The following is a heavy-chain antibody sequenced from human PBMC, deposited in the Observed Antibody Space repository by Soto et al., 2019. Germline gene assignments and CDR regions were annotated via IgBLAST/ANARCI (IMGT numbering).Heavy chain of an antibody. CDR2: IYYSGST. CDR3: ARRQSSSWYGL. D-gene: IGHD6-13*01. CDR1: GGSISSSSYY. V-gene: IGHV4-39*01. J-gene: IGHJ4*02. Sequence: QLQLQESGPGLVKPSETLSLTCTVSGGSISSSSYYWGWIRQPPGKGREWIGSIYYSGSTYYNPSLKRRVTISVDTSKNQCSLKLSSVTAADTAVYYCARRQSSSWYGLWGQGTLVTVSS.